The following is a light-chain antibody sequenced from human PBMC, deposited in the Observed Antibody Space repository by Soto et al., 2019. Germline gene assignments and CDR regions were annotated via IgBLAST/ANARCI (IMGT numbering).Light chain of an antibody. J-gene: IGKJ5*01. V-gene: IGKV1-27*01. CDR2: AAS. Sequence: DIQMTQSPSSLSASVGDRVTITCRASQGISNFLAWYQQKPGKVPKLLISAASILQSGVPFRFSGSGSGTDFTLTITSLQPEDVATYYCQKYSSVITFGQGTRLEIK. CDR1: QGISNF. CDR3: QKYSSVIT.